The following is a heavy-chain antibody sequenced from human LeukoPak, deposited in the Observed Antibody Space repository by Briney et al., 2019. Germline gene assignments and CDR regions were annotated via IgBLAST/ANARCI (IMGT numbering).Heavy chain of an antibody. Sequence: SETLSLTCTVSGGSISSYYWSWIRQPPGKGLEWIGYIYYSGGTNYNPSLKSRVTISVDTSKNQFSLKLSSVTAADTAVYYCARSRSITMVRDPDAFDIWGQGTMVTVSS. CDR2: IYYSGGT. CDR3: ARSRSITMVRDPDAFDI. V-gene: IGHV4-59*08. J-gene: IGHJ3*02. CDR1: GGSISSYY. D-gene: IGHD3-10*01.